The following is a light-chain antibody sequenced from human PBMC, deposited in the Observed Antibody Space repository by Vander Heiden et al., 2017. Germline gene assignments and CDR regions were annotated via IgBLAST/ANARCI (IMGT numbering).Light chain of an antibody. J-gene: IGKJ4*01. V-gene: IGKV1-9*01. CDR2: AAS. CDR3: LQLNSYPLT. CDR1: QGISSY. Sequence: DIQLTQSPSFLSASVGDRVTITCRASQGISSYLAWYQQKPGKAPKLLIYAASTLQGGVPSRFSGSGSGTEFTLTISSLQPEDFATYYCLQLNSYPLTCGGGTKVEIK.